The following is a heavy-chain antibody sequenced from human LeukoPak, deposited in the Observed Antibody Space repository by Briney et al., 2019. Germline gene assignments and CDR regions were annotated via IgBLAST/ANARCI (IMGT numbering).Heavy chain of an antibody. J-gene: IGHJ6*04. CDR1: GFTFSTYA. V-gene: IGHV3-30*04. D-gene: IGHD3-10*02. CDR2: ISYDGSSK. CDR3: AELGITMIGGV. Sequence: GGSLRLSCAASGFTFSTYAMHWVRQAPGKGLEWVVVISYDGSSKYYADSVKGRFTISRDNAKNSLYLQMNSLRAEDTAVYYCAELGITMIGGVWGKGTTVTISS.